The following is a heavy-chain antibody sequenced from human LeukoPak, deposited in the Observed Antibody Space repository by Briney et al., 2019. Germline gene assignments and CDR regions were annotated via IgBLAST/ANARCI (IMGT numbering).Heavy chain of an antibody. CDR3: AKDPTYCSSTSCYAGNYFDY. CDR2: ISYDGSNK. CDR1: GFTFSDYA. J-gene: IGHJ4*02. Sequence: PGGSLRLSCTASGFTFSDYAMHWVRQAPGKGLEWVAVISYDGSNKYYADSVKGRFTISRDNSKNTLYLQMNSLRAEDTAVYYCAKDPTYCSSTSCYAGNYFDYWGQGTLVTVSS. D-gene: IGHD2-2*01. V-gene: IGHV3-30*04.